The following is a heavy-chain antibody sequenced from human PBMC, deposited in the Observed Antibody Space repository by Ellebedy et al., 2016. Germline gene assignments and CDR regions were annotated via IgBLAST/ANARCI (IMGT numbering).Heavy chain of an antibody. CDR1: GFSFSRYK. CDR3: ARGGIDFDY. V-gene: IGHV3-7*01. Sequence: GESLKISXAASGFSFSRYKMTWVRQAPGKGLEWVANIKPGGSEKHYLDSVEGRFTISRDDAKSAVYLQMTGLRADDTGFYYCARGGIDFDYWGQGALVTVSS. D-gene: IGHD2-21*01. CDR2: IKPGGSEK. J-gene: IGHJ4*02.